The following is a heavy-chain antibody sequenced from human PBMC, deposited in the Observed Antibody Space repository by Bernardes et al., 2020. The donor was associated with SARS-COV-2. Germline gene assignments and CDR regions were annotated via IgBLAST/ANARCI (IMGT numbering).Heavy chain of an antibody. CDR1: GFTFSSYA. J-gene: IGHJ3*02. CDR2: ISGSGGST. D-gene: IGHD2-2*01. V-gene: IGHV3-23*01. CDR3: AKVGTVVPAAVRNAFDI. Sequence: GGSLRLSCAASGFTFSSYAMSWVRQAPGKGLEWVSAISGSGGSTYYADSVKGRFTISRDNSKNTLYLQMNSLRAEDTAVYYCAKVGTVVPAAVRNAFDIWGQGTMVTVSS.